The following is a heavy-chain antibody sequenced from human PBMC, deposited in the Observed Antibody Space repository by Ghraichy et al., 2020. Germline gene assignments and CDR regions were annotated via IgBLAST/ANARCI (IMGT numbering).Heavy chain of an antibody. CDR1: GGSISSYY. D-gene: IGHD6-13*01. CDR2: IYYSGST. Sequence: SETLSLTCTVSGGSISSYYWSWIRQPPGKGLEWIGYIYYSGSTNYNPSLKSRVTISVDTSKNQFSLKLSSVTAADTAVYYCARVGSSWYGYYYDYMDVGGKGTTVTVSS. V-gene: IGHV4-59*01. J-gene: IGHJ6*03. CDR3: ARVGSSWYGYYYDYMDV.